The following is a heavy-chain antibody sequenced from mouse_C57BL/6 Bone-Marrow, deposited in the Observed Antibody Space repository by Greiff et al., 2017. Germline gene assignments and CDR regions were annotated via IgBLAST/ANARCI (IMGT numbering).Heavy chain of an antibody. V-gene: IGHV2-9-1*01. CDR2: IWTGGGT. J-gene: IGHJ2*01. CDR3: ARDEYDYLDY. Sequence: VQGVESGPGLVAPSQSLSITCTVSGFSLTSYAISWVRQPPGKGLEWLGVIWTGGGTKYNSALKSRLSISKDNSKSQVFLQMNSLQTDDTARYYCARDEYDYLDYWGQGTTPTVSA. D-gene: IGHD2-10*02. CDR1: GFSLTSYA.